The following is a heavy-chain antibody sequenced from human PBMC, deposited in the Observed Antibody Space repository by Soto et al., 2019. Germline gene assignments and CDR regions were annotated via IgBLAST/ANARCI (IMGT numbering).Heavy chain of an antibody. J-gene: IGHJ4*02. V-gene: IGHV3-30-3*01. CDR3: ARDSHVLRYFDWLWYFDY. Sequence: QVQLVESGGGVVQPGRSLRLSCAASGFTFSSYAMHWVRQAPGKGLEWVAVISYDGSNKYYADSVKGRFTISRDNSKNTXXLQMNSLRAEDTAVYYCARDSHVLRYFDWLWYFDYWGQGTLVTVSS. D-gene: IGHD3-9*01. CDR1: GFTFSSYA. CDR2: ISYDGSNK.